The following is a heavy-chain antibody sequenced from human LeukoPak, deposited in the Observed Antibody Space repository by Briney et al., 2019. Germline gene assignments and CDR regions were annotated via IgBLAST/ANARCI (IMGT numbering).Heavy chain of an antibody. Sequence: ASVKVSCKASGYTFTSYDINWVRQAPGQGLEWMGRMNPNSGNTGYAQKFQGRVTMTRNTSISTAYMELSSLRSEDTAVYYCARRTKQQPNLYYYYYGMDVWGQGTTVTVSS. CDR2: MNPNSGNT. CDR1: GYTFTSYD. D-gene: IGHD6-13*01. V-gene: IGHV1-8*01. J-gene: IGHJ6*02. CDR3: ARRTKQQPNLYYYYYGMDV.